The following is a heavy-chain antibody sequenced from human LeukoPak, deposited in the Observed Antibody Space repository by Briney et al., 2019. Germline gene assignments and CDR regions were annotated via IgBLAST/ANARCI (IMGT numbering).Heavy chain of an antibody. J-gene: IGHJ4*02. Sequence: GGSLRLSCAASGFTFSSYSMNWVRQAPGKGLEWFSYISSGSGTIYYADSVKGRFTISRDNAKNSLYLQMNSLRAEDTAVYYCARGSGTYSLGFDYWGQGTLVTVSS. CDR1: GFTFSSYS. CDR3: ARGSGTYSLGFDY. CDR2: ISSGSGTI. D-gene: IGHD1-26*01. V-gene: IGHV3-48*01.